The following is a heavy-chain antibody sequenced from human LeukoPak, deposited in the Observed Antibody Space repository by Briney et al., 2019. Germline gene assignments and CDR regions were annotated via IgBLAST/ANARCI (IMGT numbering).Heavy chain of an antibody. V-gene: IGHV3-48*01. D-gene: IGHD2-15*01. CDR1: GFTFSSYS. CDR3: AKDKDIVVVVAATFYFDY. J-gene: IGHJ4*02. CDR2: ISSSSTI. Sequence: GGSLRLSCAASGFTFSSYSMNWVRQAPGKGLEWVSYISSSSTIYYADSVKGRFTISRDNSKNTLYLQMNSLRAEDTAVYYCAKDKDIVVVVAATFYFDYWGQGTLVTVSS.